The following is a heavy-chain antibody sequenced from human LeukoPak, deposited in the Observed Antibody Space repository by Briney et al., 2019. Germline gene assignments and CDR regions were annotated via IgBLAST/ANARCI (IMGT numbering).Heavy chain of an antibody. CDR2: IYSGGQT. Sequence: GGSLRLSCAASGFTFSSYSMNWVRQPPGKGLEWVSVIYSGGQTFYPDSVKGRFTISRDSSENMVHLQMTSLRAEDTAVYYCARGHDYGDYGAFAYYFDYWGQGTLVTVSS. D-gene: IGHD4-17*01. CDR3: ARGHDYGDYGAFAYYFDY. V-gene: IGHV3-66*01. CDR1: GFTFSSYS. J-gene: IGHJ4*02.